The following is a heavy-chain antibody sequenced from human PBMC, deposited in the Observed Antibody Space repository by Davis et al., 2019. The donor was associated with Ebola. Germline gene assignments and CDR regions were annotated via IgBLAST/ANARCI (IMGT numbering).Heavy chain of an antibody. J-gene: IGHJ6*02. Sequence: GESLKISCAASGFTFSSYAMHWVRQAPGKGLEYVSAISSNGGSTYYANSVKGRFTISRDNSKNTLYLQMGSLREEDMAVYYCARGGSAAAAYYYGMDVWGQGTTVTVSS. CDR1: GFTFSSYA. CDR3: ARGGSAAAAYYYGMDV. V-gene: IGHV3-64*01. CDR2: ISSNGGST. D-gene: IGHD6-13*01.